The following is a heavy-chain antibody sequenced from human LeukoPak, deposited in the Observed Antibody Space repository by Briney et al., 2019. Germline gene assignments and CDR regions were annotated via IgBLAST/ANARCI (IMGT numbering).Heavy chain of an antibody. D-gene: IGHD4-11*01. CDR2: ISSTGTYI. Sequence: PGGSLRLSCATSGFTFSSSTFGSYTMNWVRQAPGKDLEWVSSISSTGTYIYYTDSVKGRFTISRDIANSLLYLQMNSLRADDTAVYYCARDLDYSTGFDYWGQGTLVTVSS. CDR3: ARDLDYSTGFDY. J-gene: IGHJ4*02. CDR1: GFTFSSSTFGSYT. V-gene: IGHV3-21*01.